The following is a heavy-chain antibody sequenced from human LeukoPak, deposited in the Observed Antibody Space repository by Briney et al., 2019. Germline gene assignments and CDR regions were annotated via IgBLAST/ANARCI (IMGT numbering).Heavy chain of an antibody. V-gene: IGHV3-48*04. D-gene: IGHD3-9*01. Sequence: HPGGSLRLSCAASSFTFSSYSMNWVRQAPGKGLEWVSFISSSGDTIYYADSVKGRFTISRDNAKSSLYLQMNSLRAEDTAVYYCARDYYDILTGYSQSYYFDYWGQGTLVTVSS. CDR3: ARDYYDILTGYSQSYYFDY. CDR2: ISSSGDTI. J-gene: IGHJ4*02. CDR1: SFTFSSYS.